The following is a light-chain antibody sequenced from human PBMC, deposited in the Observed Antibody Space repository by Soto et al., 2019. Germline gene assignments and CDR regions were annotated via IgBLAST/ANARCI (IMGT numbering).Light chain of an antibody. Sequence: EIVLTQSPVALSLSPGERATLSCRASQSVSSTLLTWYQQKPGQAPRLLIYGVSSRATGIPDRFSGSGSGTDFTLTISRLEPEDFAVEFCQHYGDSSWTFGQGTRVEIK. J-gene: IGKJ1*01. CDR1: QSVSSTL. CDR2: GVS. V-gene: IGKV3-20*01. CDR3: QHYGDSSWT.